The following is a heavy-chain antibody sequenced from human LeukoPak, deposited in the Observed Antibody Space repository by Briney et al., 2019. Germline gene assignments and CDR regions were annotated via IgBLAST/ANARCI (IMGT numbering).Heavy chain of an antibody. Sequence: SETLSLTCTVSGGSISSYYWSWIRQPPGKGLEWIGSIYYSGSTYYNPSLKSRVTISVDTSKDQFSLKLSSVTAADTAVYYCARDRMVRGVPFDYWGQGTLVTVSS. V-gene: IGHV4-59*12. CDR1: GGSISSYY. D-gene: IGHD3-10*01. CDR3: ARDRMVRGVPFDY. J-gene: IGHJ4*02. CDR2: IYYSGST.